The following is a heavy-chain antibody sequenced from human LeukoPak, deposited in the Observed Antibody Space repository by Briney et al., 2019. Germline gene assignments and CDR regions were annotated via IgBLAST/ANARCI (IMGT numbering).Heavy chain of an antibody. CDR1: GGSISSYY. J-gene: IGHJ4*02. V-gene: IGHV4-59*12. CDR2: IYYSGTS. CDR3: ARVKIDRASGSSYPFDY. D-gene: IGHD3-10*01. Sequence: PSETLSLTCTVSGGSISSYYWSWIRQHPGKGLEWLGYIYYSGTSDYNLSLERGVTISVDTSKNQFSLKMSSVTAADTAVYYCARVKIDRASGSSYPFDYWGQGTLVTVSS.